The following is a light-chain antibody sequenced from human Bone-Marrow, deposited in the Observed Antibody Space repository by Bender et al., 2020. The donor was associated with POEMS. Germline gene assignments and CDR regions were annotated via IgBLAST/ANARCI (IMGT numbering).Light chain of an antibody. CDR3: CAYAGSRTFVL. CDR2: EVS. J-gene: IGLJ2*01. CDR1: RSDLGSYDL. Sequence: QSGLTRPPSVSGSPGQSVTISCSGTRSDLGSYDLVSWYQQHPGKAPKLLISEVSKRPSGISDRFSGSKSGSTASLTISGLQADDEGDYYCCAYAGSRTFVLFGGGTKLTVL. V-gene: IGLV2-23*02.